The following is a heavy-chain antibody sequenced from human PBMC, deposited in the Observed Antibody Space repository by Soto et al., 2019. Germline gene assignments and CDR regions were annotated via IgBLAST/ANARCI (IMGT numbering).Heavy chain of an antibody. CDR3: ARGHYSGPPSFEY. CDR2: IYSGGST. CDR1: GFTVSSNY. Sequence: GGSLRLSCAASGFTVSSNYMSWVRQAPGKGLEWVSVIYSGGSTYYADSVKGRFTISRDNSKNTLYLQMNSLRAEDTAVYYCARGHYSGPPSFEYWGQGTLVTVSS. D-gene: IGHD2-15*01. J-gene: IGHJ4*02. V-gene: IGHV3-53*01.